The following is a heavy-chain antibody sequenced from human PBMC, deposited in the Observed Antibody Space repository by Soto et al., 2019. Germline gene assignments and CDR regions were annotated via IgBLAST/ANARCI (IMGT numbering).Heavy chain of an antibody. CDR2: TYYRSKWYY. D-gene: IGHD3-22*01. J-gene: IGHJ5*02. Sequence: SQTLSLTCAISGDSVSSNSAGWNWIRQSPSRGLEWLGRTYYRSKWYYEYAVSVKSRITINPDTSKNQFSLQLNSVTPEDTAVYYCARVDFYYDSSGYSPTWFDPWGQGTLVTVSS. CDR1: GDSVSSNSAG. CDR3: ARVDFYYDSSGYSPTWFDP. V-gene: IGHV6-1*01.